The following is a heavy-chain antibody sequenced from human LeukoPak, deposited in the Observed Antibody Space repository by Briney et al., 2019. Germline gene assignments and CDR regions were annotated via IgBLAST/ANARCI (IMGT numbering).Heavy chain of an antibody. CDR3: ARLEAARHDP. V-gene: IGHV5-51*01. J-gene: IGHJ5*02. Sequence: RGESLKISCKVSGCNFASSRIGWVRQMPGQGLEWMGIIYPDDSDTRYSLSFQGQVTISADKSISTAYLQWSSVKASDTAMYFCARLEAARHDPWGQGTLVTVSS. CDR2: IYPDDSDT. CDR1: GCNFASSR.